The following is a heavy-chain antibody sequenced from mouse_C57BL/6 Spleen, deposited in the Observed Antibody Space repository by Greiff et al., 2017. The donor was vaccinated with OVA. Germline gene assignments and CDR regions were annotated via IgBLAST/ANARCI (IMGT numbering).Heavy chain of an antibody. D-gene: IGHD3-2*02. Sequence: EVHLVESGAELVRPGSSVKMSCKTSGYTFTSYGINWVKQRPGQGLEWIGYIYIGNGYTEYNEKFKGKATLTSDTSSLTSYMQLSSLTSEDSAIYFCSRYSSGYYFDYWGQGTTLTVSS. CDR1: GYTFTSYG. CDR3: SRYSSGYYFDY. V-gene: IGHV1-58*01. J-gene: IGHJ2*01. CDR2: IYIGNGYT.